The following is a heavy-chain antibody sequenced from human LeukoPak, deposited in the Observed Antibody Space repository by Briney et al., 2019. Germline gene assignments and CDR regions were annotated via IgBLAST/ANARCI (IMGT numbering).Heavy chain of an antibody. CDR3: ARIMIARPFDY. D-gene: IGHD3-22*01. Sequence: SETLSLTCTVSGGSISGYYWTWIRQPPGEGLEWIGSIYHSGSSYYNPSLKSRVTISVDTSKNQFSLKLSSVTAADTAVYYCARIMIARPFDYWGQGTLVTVSS. CDR1: GGSISGYY. J-gene: IGHJ4*02. CDR2: IYHSGSS. V-gene: IGHV4-38-2*02.